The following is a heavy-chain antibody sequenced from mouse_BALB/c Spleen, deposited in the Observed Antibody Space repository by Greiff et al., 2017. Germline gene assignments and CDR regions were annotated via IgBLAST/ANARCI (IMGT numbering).Heavy chain of an antibody. CDR1: GYTFTSYY. V-gene: IGHV1S56*01. CDR3: AREGMIKGMDY. CDR2: IYPGNVNT. D-gene: IGHD2-4*01. J-gene: IGHJ2*01. Sequence: QVQLKQSGPELVKPGASVRISCKASGYTFTSYYIHWVKQRPGQGLEWIGWIYPGNVNTKYNEKFKGKATLTADKSSSTAYMQLSSLTSEDSAVYFCAREGMIKGMDYWGQGTTLTVSS.